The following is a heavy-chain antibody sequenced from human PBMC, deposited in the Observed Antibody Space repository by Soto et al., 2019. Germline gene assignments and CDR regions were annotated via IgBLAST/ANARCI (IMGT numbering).Heavy chain of an antibody. CDR3: ATGFLVAGLDAFDI. Sequence: GASVKVSCKVSGYTLTELSMHWVRQAPGKGLEWMGGFDPEDGETIYAQKFQGRVTMTEDTSTDTAYMELSSLRSEDTAVYYCATGFLVAGLDAFDIWGQGTMVTVSS. J-gene: IGHJ3*02. CDR2: FDPEDGET. CDR1: GYTLTELS. D-gene: IGHD6-19*01. V-gene: IGHV1-24*01.